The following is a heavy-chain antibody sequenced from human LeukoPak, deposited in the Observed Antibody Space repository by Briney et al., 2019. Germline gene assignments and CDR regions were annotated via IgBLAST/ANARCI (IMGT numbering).Heavy chain of an antibody. D-gene: IGHD6-19*01. Sequence: GGSLRLSCAVSGFTLSSYEMSWLRQAPGKGLEWVSSIDYDGGSGHYADSVKGRFTISRDNSNNTLFLHLNSLRGEDTAVYYCTRNSGWYGLSWGQGTLVTVSS. J-gene: IGHJ1*01. CDR2: IDYDGGSG. V-gene: IGHV3-23*01. CDR1: GFTLSSYE. CDR3: TRNSGWYGLS.